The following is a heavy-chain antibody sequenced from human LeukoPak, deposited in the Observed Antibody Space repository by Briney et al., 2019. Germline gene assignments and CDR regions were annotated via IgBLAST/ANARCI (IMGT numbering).Heavy chain of an antibody. V-gene: IGHV3-15*01. Sequence: GGSLRLFCAASGFTFSNAWMSWVRQAPGKGLEWVGRIKSKTDGGTTDYAAPVKGRFTISRDDSKNTLYLQMNSLKTEDTAVYYCTTALQGYYDFWSGRGAFDIWGQGTMVTVSS. CDR1: GFTFSNAW. CDR2: IKSKTDGGTT. D-gene: IGHD3-3*01. J-gene: IGHJ3*02. CDR3: TTALQGYYDFWSGRGAFDI.